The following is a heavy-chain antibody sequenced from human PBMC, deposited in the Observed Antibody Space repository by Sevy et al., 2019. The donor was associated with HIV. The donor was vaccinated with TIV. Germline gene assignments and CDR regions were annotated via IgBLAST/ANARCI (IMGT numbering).Heavy chain of an antibody. Sequence: GGSLRLSCAASGFSFSTSWMTWVRQAPGKGLEWVANIKEDGGEIYYVDSVKGRFTISRDNAKNSLYLQMNSLRVEDTAVYYCLVSFDYWGQGTLVTVSS. V-gene: IGHV3-7*01. D-gene: IGHD3-10*01. CDR1: GFSFSTSW. CDR3: LVSFDY. CDR2: IKEDGGEI. J-gene: IGHJ4*02.